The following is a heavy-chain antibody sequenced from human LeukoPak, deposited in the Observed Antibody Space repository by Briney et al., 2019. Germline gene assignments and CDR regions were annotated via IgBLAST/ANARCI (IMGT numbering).Heavy chain of an antibody. V-gene: IGHV4-59*01. D-gene: IGHD3-22*01. CDR3: AREPRYYRDSYYSYMDV. CDR2: ISHSGST. J-gene: IGHJ6*03. Sequence: SETLSLTCSVSGASIRDYYWTWIRQPPGKRLQWIGSISHSGSTKYNPSLNSRVSISIDTSRDQFSLKLLSVTAAGTAVYYCAREPRYYRDSYYSYMDVWGKGTTLTVSS. CDR1: GASIRDYY.